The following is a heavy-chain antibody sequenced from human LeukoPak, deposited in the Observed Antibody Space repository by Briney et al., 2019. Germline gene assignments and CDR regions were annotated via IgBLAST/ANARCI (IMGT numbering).Heavy chain of an antibody. CDR2: IHRDGRTA. J-gene: IGHJ4*02. V-gene: IGHV3-43*02. Sequence: GGSLRLFCAASGFKCEDFDMHGGCRAPGKGLEWVSLIHRDGRTAYYVDSVKGRFAISRDNSRRSLYLQMNSLRAEDTALYHCAKTRRSGTEYGDFDTWGQGTQVTVSS. D-gene: IGHD1-26*01. CDR3: AKTRRSGTEYGDFDT. CDR1: GFKCEDFD.